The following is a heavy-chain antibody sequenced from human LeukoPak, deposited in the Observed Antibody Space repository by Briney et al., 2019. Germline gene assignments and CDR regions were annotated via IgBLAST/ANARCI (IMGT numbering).Heavy chain of an antibody. V-gene: IGHV1-2*02. CDR3: VSWAGGNSDVASFVY. J-gene: IGHJ4*02. CDR2: ITRYSGAT. D-gene: IGHD2-21*01. CDR1: GYIFSDYY. Sequence: ASVKVSCKASGYIFSDYYIHWVRQAPGRGFESMGWITRYSGATKFAQKFQGRVTLTRDTSISTAYVELTNLASDDTAAYYCVSWAGGNSDVASFVYWRQGTLVIVSS.